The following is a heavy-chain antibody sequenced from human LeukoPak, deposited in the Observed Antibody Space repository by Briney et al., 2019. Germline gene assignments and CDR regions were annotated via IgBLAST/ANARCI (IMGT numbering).Heavy chain of an antibody. J-gene: IGHJ3*02. D-gene: IGHD3-16*02. Sequence: EESLKISCKGSGYRFPSYWIGWVRQMPGKGLEWMGIIYPGDSDTRYSPSFQGQVTISADKSISTAYLQWSSLKASDTAMYYCARLRDYVWGSYRYDAFDIWGQGTMVTVSS. CDR3: ARLRDYVWGSYRYDAFDI. CDR2: IYPGDSDT. V-gene: IGHV5-51*01. CDR1: GYRFPSYW.